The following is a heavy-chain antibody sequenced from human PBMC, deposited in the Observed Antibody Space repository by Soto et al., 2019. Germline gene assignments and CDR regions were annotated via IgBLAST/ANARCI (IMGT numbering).Heavy chain of an antibody. CDR3: AKGYSPNYYYYYYMDV. D-gene: IGHD6-13*01. CDR1: GFTFSSYA. Sequence: EVQLLESGGGLVQPGGSLRLSCAASGFTFSSYAMSWVRQAPGKGLEWVSAISGSGGSTYYADSVKGRFTISRDNSKNTLYLQMNSLRAEDTAVYYCAKGYSPNYYYYYYMDVWGKGTTVTVSS. J-gene: IGHJ6*03. CDR2: ISGSGGST. V-gene: IGHV3-23*01.